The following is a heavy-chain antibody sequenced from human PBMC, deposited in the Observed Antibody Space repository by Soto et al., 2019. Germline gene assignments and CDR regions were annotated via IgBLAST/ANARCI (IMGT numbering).Heavy chain of an antibody. CDR3: AKDPRGDGYTGDYYFDY. D-gene: IGHD7-27*01. CDR1: GFTFRNYT. V-gene: IGHV3-23*01. CDR2: ISGIDFNT. Sequence: EVQLLESGGGLVQPGGSLRLSCVASGFTFRNYTMSWVRQAPGRGLEWVSTISGIDFNTYYEDSVKGRFTISRDNSKKTLYLQMNSLRAEDTALYYCAKDPRGDGYTGDYYFDYWGQGTLVTVSS. J-gene: IGHJ4*02.